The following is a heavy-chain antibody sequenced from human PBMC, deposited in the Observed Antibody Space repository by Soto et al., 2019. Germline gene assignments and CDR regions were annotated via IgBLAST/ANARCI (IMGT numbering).Heavy chain of an antibody. CDR1: GFPFSSYP. CDR3: AKVTAAGPIDYYYGMDV. Sequence: EVQLLESGGGLVQPGGSLRLSWAASGFPFSSYPMSWFRQAPGKGLEWVSAISGSGGRTYYADSVKGRFTISRENSKNTLYLQMNSLRAEDTAVYYCAKVTAAGPIDYYYGMDVWGQGTTVTVSS. D-gene: IGHD6-13*01. CDR2: ISGSGGRT. J-gene: IGHJ6*02. V-gene: IGHV3-23*01.